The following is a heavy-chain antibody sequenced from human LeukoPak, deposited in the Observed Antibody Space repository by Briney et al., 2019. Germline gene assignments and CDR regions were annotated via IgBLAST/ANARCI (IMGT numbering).Heavy chain of an antibody. V-gene: IGHV3-53*01. CDR3: ATTDTAMVNYYYGMDV. CDR1: GFTVSSNY. D-gene: IGHD5-18*01. J-gene: IGHJ6*02. Sequence: GGSLRLSCAAYGFTVSSNYMSWVRQAPGKGLEWVSVIYSGGSTYYADSVKGRFTISRDNSKNTLYLQMNSLRAEDTAVYYCATTDTAMVNYYYGMDVWGQGTTVTVSS. CDR2: IYSGGST.